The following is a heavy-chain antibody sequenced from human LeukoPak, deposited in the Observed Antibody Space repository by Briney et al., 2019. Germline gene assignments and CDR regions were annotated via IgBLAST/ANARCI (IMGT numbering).Heavy chain of an antibody. CDR2: IGSKANSYAT. J-gene: IGHJ4*02. CDR1: GFTFSGSA. Sequence: GGSLRLSCAASGFTFSGSAMHWVRQASGKGLEWVGRIGSKANSYATAYAASVKGRFTISRDDSKNTAYLQMNSLKTEDTAVYYCTIFLSLGMPPYWGQGTLVTVSS. D-gene: IGHD3-3*02. V-gene: IGHV3-73*01. CDR3: TIFLSLGMPPY.